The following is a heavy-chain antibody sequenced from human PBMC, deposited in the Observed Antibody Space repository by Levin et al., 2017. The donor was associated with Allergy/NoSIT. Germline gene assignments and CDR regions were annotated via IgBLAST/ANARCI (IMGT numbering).Heavy chain of an antibody. J-gene: IGHJ3*02. V-gene: IGHV3-33*07. CDR3: TTFDI. CDR1: GFTFSSYG. Sequence: GESLKISCAASGFTFSSYGIYWVRQAPGKGLEWVALIWYDGSNKYYADSVKGRFTISRDNSKNTLYLQMNSLRAEDTAVYYCTTFDIWGQGTMVTVSS. CDR2: IWYDGSNK.